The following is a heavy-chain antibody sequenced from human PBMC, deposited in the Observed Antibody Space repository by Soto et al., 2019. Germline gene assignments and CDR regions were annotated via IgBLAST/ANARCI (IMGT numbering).Heavy chain of an antibody. Sequence: ASVKVSCKASGYTFTSYGISWVRQAPGQGLEWMGWVSAYNGNTNYAQKLQGRVTMTTDTSTSTAYMELRSLRSDDTAVYYCARAHYDILTGPPPLNYYYYYGMDVWGQGTTVTVSS. CDR1: GYTFTSYG. CDR2: VSAYNGNT. J-gene: IGHJ6*02. CDR3: ARAHYDILTGPPPLNYYYYYGMDV. V-gene: IGHV1-18*01. D-gene: IGHD3-9*01.